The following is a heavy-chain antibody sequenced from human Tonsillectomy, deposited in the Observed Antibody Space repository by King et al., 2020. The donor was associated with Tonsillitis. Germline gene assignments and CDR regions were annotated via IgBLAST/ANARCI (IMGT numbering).Heavy chain of an antibody. J-gene: IGHJ3*02. CDR2: ISSSGRTV. D-gene: IGHD5-24*01. CDR1: GFTFSRYE. CDR3: AREDGDADAFDI. V-gene: IGHV3-48*03. Sequence: VQLLESGGGLVQPGGSLRLSCAAYGFTFSRYEMNCVLQAPGEGLEWVSFISSSGRTVYYGDSVKGRFTISRDNAKNSLYLQMNTLRAEDTAIYYCAREDGDADAFDIWGQGTMVTVSS.